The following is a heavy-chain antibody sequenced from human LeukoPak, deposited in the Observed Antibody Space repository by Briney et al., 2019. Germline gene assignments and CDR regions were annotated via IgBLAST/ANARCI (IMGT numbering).Heavy chain of an antibody. CDR1: GFTFSSYW. J-gene: IGHJ1*01. Sequence: GGSLRLSCAASGFTFSSYWMSWVRQAPGKGLEWVANIKQDGSEKYYVDSVKGRFTISRDNAKNSLYLQMNSLRAEDTAVYYCASPPAGYCSSTSCYTRYFQHWGQGTLVTVSS. D-gene: IGHD2-2*02. CDR3: ASPPAGYCSSTSCYTRYFQH. CDR2: IKQDGSEK. V-gene: IGHV3-7*03.